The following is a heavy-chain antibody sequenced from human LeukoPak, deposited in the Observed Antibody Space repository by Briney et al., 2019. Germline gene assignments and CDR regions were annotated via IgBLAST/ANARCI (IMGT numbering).Heavy chain of an antibody. CDR1: GYTFTSYG. V-gene: IGHV1-18*01. J-gene: IGHJ6*02. CDR3: AREPVVTATYYYYYGMDV. Sequence: ASVKVSCKAFGYTFTSYGISWVRQAPGQGLEWMGWISAYNGNTNYAQKLQGRVTMTTDTSTSTAYMELRSLRSDDTAVYYCAREPVVTATYYYYYGMDVWGQGTTVTVSS. CDR2: ISAYNGNT. D-gene: IGHD2-21*02.